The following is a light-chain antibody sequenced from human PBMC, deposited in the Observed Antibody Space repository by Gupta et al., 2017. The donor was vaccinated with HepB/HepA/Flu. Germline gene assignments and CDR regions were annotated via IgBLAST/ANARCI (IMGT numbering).Light chain of an antibody. CDR3: EQNKKMPLT. CDR2: LAS. CDR1: QRIGLY. Sequence: DIQMTQSPSSLSASVGDRVIITCRASQRIGLYLNWYQQRPGKAPKPLIFLASSLHRDVPSRFSGSGSELDFTLTISGLQPEDFGTYFCEQNKKMPLTFGQGTRL. V-gene: IGKV1-39*01. J-gene: IGKJ5*01.